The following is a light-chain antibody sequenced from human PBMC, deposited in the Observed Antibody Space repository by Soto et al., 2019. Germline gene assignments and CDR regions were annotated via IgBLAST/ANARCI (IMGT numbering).Light chain of an antibody. Sequence: QAALTEHPSVSGSPGQSVTISCTVTSTDFVSYKRVSWYQQPPGTAPKLMIYEVSKRPSGVPDRCSGSKSGNTASLTISGLHAADEADYYCSFYTSENAYVFGTRTKVT. CDR3: SFYTSENAYV. CDR1: STDFVSYKR. V-gene: IGLV2-18*01. CDR2: EVS. J-gene: IGLJ1*01.